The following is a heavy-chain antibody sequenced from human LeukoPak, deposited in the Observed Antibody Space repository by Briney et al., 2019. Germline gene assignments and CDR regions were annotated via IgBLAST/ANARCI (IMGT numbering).Heavy chain of an antibody. J-gene: IGHJ5*02. CDR2: IYSGGST. Sequence: GGSLGLSCAASGFTVSSNYMSWVRQAPGKGLEWVSVIYSGGSTYYAGSVKGRFTISRDNSKNTLYLQMNSLRAEDTAVYYCARVSTSSWSAWFDPWGQGTLVTVSS. V-gene: IGHV3-66*01. CDR1: GFTVSSNY. D-gene: IGHD6-13*01. CDR3: ARVSTSSWSAWFDP.